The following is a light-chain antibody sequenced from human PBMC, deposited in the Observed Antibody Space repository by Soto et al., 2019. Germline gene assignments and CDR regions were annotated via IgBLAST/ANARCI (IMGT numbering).Light chain of an antibody. CDR3: QQYCDSPIT. J-gene: IGKJ5*01. CDR2: GAS. CDR1: QSVTTY. V-gene: IGKV3D-15*01. Sequence: ETVMTPSPATLSVPPGERANLSCSASQSVTTYLAWYQQKPGQAPSLLIYGASTRATGIPARFSGSVSWTDLTLTISRLKPEDVAVYYGQQYCDSPITFGQGTRLEIK.